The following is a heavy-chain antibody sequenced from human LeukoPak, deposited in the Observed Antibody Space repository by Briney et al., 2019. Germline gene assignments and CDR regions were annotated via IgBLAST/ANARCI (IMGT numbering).Heavy chain of an antibody. D-gene: IGHD2-2*01. V-gene: IGHV3-23*01. CDR1: GFTFSSYA. CDR3: AKSPGARVGTFDY. Sequence: GGSLRLSCAASGFTFSSYAMSWVRQAPGKGLEWVSAISGSGGSTYYADSVKGRFTISRDNSKNTLYLQMNSLRAEDTAIYYCAKSPGARVGTFDYWGQGTLVTVSS. CDR2: ISGSGGST. J-gene: IGHJ4*02.